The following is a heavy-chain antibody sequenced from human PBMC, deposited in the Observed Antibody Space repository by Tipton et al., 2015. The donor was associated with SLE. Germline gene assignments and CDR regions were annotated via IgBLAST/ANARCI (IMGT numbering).Heavy chain of an antibody. J-gene: IGHJ6*02. Sequence: TLSLTCSVSGGSIRSNYWIWIRQPPGKGLAWIGYISHGGDTNYNPSLKSRVTISMDTAKNQFSLKLTSVTAADTAIYYCARGLVTWRGAIVGVDVWGQGTTVNVSS. CDR2: ISHGGDT. V-gene: IGHV4-4*09. CDR3: ARGLVTWRGAIVGVDV. CDR1: GGSIRSNY. D-gene: IGHD2-21*02.